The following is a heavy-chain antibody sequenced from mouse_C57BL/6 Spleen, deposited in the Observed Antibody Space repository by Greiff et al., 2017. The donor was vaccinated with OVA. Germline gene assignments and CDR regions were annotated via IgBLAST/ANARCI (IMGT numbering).Heavy chain of an antibody. D-gene: IGHD2-10*01. J-gene: IGHJ2*01. CDR3: ARGLLHDY. CDR1: GFTFSDYG. CDR2: ISSGSSTI. V-gene: IGHV5-17*01. Sequence: EVKLQESGGGLVKPGGSLKLSCAASGFTFSDYGMHWVRQAPEKGLEWVAYISSGSSTIYYADTVKGRFTISRDNAKNTLFLQMTSLRSEDTAMYYCARGLLHDYWGQGTTLTVSS.